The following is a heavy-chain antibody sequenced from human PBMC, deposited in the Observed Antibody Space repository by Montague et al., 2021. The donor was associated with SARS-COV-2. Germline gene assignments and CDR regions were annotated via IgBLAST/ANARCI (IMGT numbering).Heavy chain of an antibody. CDR3: ARDSGYYDSSGYSYDAFDI. D-gene: IGHD3-22*01. V-gene: IGHV4-31*01. CDR1: GGSISSGGYY. Sequence: TLSLTCTVSGGSISSGGYYWSWIRQHPGKGLEWIGYIYHTGSTHYNPSLKSPVTISKETSKNHFSLNLSSVTAADSAVYYCARDSGYYDSSGYSYDAFDIWGQGTKVTVSS. CDR2: IYHTGST. J-gene: IGHJ3*02.